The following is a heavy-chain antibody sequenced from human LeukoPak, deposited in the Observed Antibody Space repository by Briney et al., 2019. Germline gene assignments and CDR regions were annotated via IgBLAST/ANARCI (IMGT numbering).Heavy chain of an antibody. Sequence: GESLKISCKGSGYTFTSYWIGWVRQMPGKGLEWMGIIYPGDSDTRYSPSFQGQVTISADKSISTAYLQWSSLKASDTAMYYCARDSSPVFGYFDLWGRGTLVTVSS. D-gene: IGHD6-13*01. CDR3: ARDSSPVFGYFDL. J-gene: IGHJ2*01. V-gene: IGHV5-51*01. CDR2: IYPGDSDT. CDR1: GYTFTSYW.